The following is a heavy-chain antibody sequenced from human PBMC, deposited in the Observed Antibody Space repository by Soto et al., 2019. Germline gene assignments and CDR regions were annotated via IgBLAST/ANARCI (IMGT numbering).Heavy chain of an antibody. V-gene: IGHV4-34*01. CDR1: GGSFSGYY. CDR2: INHSGST. D-gene: IGHD2-2*02. J-gene: IGHJ6*03. Sequence: SETLSLTCAVYGGSFSGYYWSWIRQPPGKGLEWIGEINHSGSTNYNPSLKSRVTISVDTSKNQFSLKLSSVTAADTAVYYCARSSYCSSTSCYKHYYYYYYMDVWGKGTTVTVSS. CDR3: ARSSYCSSTSCYKHYYYYYYMDV.